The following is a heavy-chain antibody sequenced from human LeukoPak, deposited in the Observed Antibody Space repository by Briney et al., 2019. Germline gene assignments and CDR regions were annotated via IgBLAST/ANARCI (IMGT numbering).Heavy chain of an antibody. CDR1: GGSFSGYY. J-gene: IGHJ4*02. D-gene: IGHD6-13*01. V-gene: IGHV4-34*01. CDR2: INHSGST. CDR3: ARDRSSSFGFDY. Sequence: SETLSLTCAVYGGSFSGYYWSWIRQPPGKGLEWIGEINHSGSTNYNPSLKSRVTISVDTSKNQFSLKLSSVTAADTAVYYCARDRSSSFGFDYWGQGTLVTVSS.